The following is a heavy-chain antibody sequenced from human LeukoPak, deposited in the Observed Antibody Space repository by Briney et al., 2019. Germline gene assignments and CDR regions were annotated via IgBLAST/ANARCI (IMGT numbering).Heavy chain of an antibody. CDR2: IKSKTDGGTT. J-gene: IGHJ4*02. V-gene: IGHV3-15*01. CDR3: TTDLSSGWGGLGY. CDR1: GFSFSTQR. Sequence: PGGSLRLSCAASGFSFSTQRMHWVRQAPGKGLEWVGRIKSKTDGGTTDYAAPVKGRFTISRDDSKNTLYLQMNSLKTEDTAVYYCTTDLSSGWGGLGYWGQGTLVTVSS. D-gene: IGHD6-19*01.